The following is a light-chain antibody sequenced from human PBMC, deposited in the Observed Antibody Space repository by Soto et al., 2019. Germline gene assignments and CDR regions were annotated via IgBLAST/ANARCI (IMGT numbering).Light chain of an antibody. J-gene: IGLJ3*02. V-gene: IGLV2-23*01. CDR2: EGS. CDR3: CSYAGSNTWV. CDR1: SSDVGSYNL. Sequence: QSVLTQPASVSGSPGQSITISCTGTSSDVGSYNLVSRYQHHPGKAPKLMIYEGSKRPSGVSNRFSGSKSGNTASLTISGLQAEDEADYYCCSYAGSNTWVFGGGTKLTVL.